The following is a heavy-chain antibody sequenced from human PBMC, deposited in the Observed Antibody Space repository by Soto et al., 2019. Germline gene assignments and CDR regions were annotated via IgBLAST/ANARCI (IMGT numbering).Heavy chain of an antibody. CDR1: GGSFSGYY. CDR3: ARGPPPTIYYYYGMDV. J-gene: IGHJ6*02. D-gene: IGHD3-9*01. Sequence: QVQLQQWGAGLLKPSETLSLTCAVYGGSFSGYYWSWIRQPPGKGLEWIGEINHSGSTNYNPSLKSRVTISVDPSKNQFSLKLSSVTAADTAVYYCARGPPPTIYYYYGMDVWGQGTTVTVSS. V-gene: IGHV4-34*01. CDR2: INHSGST.